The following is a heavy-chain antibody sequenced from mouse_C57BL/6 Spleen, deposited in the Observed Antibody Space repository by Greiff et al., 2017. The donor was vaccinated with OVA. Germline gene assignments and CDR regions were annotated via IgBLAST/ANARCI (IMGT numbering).Heavy chain of an antibody. CDR1: GYTFTSYW. CDR2: IDPNSGGT. J-gene: IGHJ1*03. CDR3: ARNYGSSRYWYFDV. D-gene: IGHD1-1*01. Sequence: QQSCKASGYTFTSYWMHWVKQRPGRGLEWIGRIDPNSGGTKYNEKFKSKATLTVDKPSSTAYMQLSSLTSEDSAVYYCARNYGSSRYWYFDVWGTGTTVTVSS. V-gene: IGHV1-72*01.